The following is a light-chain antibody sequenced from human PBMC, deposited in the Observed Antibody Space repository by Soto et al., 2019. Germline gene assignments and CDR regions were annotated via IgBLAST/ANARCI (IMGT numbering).Light chain of an antibody. CDR1: SSDVGAYDF. Sequence: QSALTQPASGSGFPGQSIAISCTGTSSDVGAYDFVSWYQQHPDKAPKLLIYEVSNRPSGVSDRFSGSRSVNTATLTISGLQAEDEADYYCSSHTTSNTRVFGTGTKVTVL. V-gene: IGLV2-14*03. CDR3: SSHTTSNTRV. J-gene: IGLJ1*01. CDR2: EVS.